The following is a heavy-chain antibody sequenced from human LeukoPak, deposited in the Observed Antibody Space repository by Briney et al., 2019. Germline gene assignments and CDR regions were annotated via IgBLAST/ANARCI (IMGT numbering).Heavy chain of an antibody. V-gene: IGHV1-46*01. D-gene: IGHD6-13*01. Sequence: ASVKVSCKASGGTFSSYAISWVRQAPGQGLEWMGIINPSGGSTRYGQKFQGRVTMTRDMSTSTVYMELSSLRSEDTAVYYCARDAAAAHPEYYFDYWGQGTLVTVSS. J-gene: IGHJ4*02. CDR3: ARDAAAAHPEYYFDY. CDR1: GGTFSSYA. CDR2: INPSGGST.